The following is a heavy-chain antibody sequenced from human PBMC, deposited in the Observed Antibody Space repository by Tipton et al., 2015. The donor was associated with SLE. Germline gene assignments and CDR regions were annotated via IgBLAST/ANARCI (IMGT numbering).Heavy chain of an antibody. J-gene: IGHJ3*01. Sequence: TLSLTCAVYGGSISAYYWNWFRQPAGKGLEWIGRIYSTGSTNYNPSLKSRITMSIDTFKNQFSLNLRSVTAADTAVYYCARAFTTFNDDVDAFDFWGRGTMVTVSS. CDR1: GGSISAYY. CDR3: ARAFTTFNDDVDAFDF. V-gene: IGHV4-59*10. D-gene: IGHD2/OR15-2a*01. CDR2: IYSTGST.